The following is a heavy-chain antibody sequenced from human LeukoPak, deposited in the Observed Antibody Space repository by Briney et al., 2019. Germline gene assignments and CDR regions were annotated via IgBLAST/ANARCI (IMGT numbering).Heavy chain of an antibody. D-gene: IGHD6-13*01. V-gene: IGHV4-39*07. J-gene: IGHJ4*02. CDR3: ATSSSWTHFFDY. Sequence: SETLSLTCTVSGGSISSSSYYWGWIRQPPGKGLEWIGSIYYSGSTYYNPSLKSRVTISVDTSKNQFSLKLSSVTAADTAVYYCATSSSWTHFFDYWGQGTLVTVSS. CDR1: GGSISSSSYY. CDR2: IYYSGST.